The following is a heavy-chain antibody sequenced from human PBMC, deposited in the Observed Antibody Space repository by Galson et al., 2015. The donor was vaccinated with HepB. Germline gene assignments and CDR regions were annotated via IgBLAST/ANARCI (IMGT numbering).Heavy chain of an antibody. CDR3: ARDGRWEPYYLDY. D-gene: IGHD1-26*01. V-gene: IGHV3-7*01. Sequence: SCAASRFTFGAYWMSWVRQAPGKGLEWVATIKQDGSEKYYVDSVKGRFTISRDNADNSLYLQMNSLRADDTAVYYCARDGRWEPYYLDYWGQGTLVTASA. CDR2: IKQDGSEK. J-gene: IGHJ4*02. CDR1: RFTFGAYW.